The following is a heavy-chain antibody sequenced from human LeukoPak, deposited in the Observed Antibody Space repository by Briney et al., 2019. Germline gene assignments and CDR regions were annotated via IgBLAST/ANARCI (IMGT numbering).Heavy chain of an antibody. Sequence: PGRSLRLSCAASGFTFDDYAMHWVRQAPGKGLEWVSGISWNSGSIGYADSVKGRFIISRDNAKNSLYLQMNSLRAEDTALYYCAKDISPQWLVRYNGMDVWGQGTTVTVSS. V-gene: IGHV3-9*01. CDR2: ISWNSGSI. D-gene: IGHD6-19*01. CDR3: AKDISPQWLVRYNGMDV. CDR1: GFTFDDYA. J-gene: IGHJ6*02.